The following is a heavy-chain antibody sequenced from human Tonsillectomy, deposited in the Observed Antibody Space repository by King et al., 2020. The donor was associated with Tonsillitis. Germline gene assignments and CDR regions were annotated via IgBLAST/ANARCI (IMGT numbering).Heavy chain of an antibody. CDR3: ARGHIVVVEAFDI. CDR1: GGSISSYY. Sequence: QLQLQESGPGLVKPSETLSLTCTVSGGSISSYYWSWIRQPPGKGLEWIGYIYYSGCTNYNPSLKSRVTISVDTSKNQFSLKLSSVTAADTAVYYCARGHIVVVEAFDIWGQGTMVTVSS. CDR2: IYYSGCT. J-gene: IGHJ3*02. V-gene: IGHV4-59*01. D-gene: IGHD2-21*01.